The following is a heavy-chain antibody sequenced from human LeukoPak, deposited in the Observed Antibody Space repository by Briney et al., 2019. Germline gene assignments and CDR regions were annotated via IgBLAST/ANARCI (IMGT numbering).Heavy chain of an antibody. CDR1: GFTFSSCS. Sequence: GGSLRLSCAASGFTFSSCSMNWVRQAPGKGLEWVSSISSSSSYIYYADSVKGRFTISRDNAKNSLYLQMNSLRAEDTAVYYCARAGYSYGYWFDPWGQGTLVTVSS. V-gene: IGHV3-21*01. CDR3: ARAGYSYGYWFDP. D-gene: IGHD5-18*01. J-gene: IGHJ5*02. CDR2: ISSSSSYI.